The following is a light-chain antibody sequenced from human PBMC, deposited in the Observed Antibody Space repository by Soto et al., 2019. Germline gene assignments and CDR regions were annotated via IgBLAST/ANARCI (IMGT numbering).Light chain of an antibody. CDR2: GAA. Sequence: EIVLAQSPGTLSLSPGESATLSCRASQSVSSSFLAGCQQKAGQAPRLLIYGAARRATGIPDRLSGSGAGTDFTLTISRLEPEDFAVYYCQQYVSSPWAFGQGTKVDI. V-gene: IGKV3-20*01. CDR3: QQYVSSPWA. CDR1: QSVSSSF. J-gene: IGKJ1*01.